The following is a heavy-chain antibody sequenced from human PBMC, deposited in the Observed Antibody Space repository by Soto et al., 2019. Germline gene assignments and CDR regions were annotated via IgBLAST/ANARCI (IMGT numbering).Heavy chain of an antibody. J-gene: IGHJ3*02. CDR2: IYYSGSP. D-gene: IGHD6-19*01. V-gene: IGHV4-59*01. Sequence: QVQLQESGPGLVKPSETLSLTCTVSGGSISNYYWSWIRQPPGKGLEWIGYIYYSGSPNYNPSLRXRVTISVDTSKNQFSLKLSSVTAADTAVYYCARRYGSSFDIWGQGTMVTVSS. CDR3: ARRYGSSFDI. CDR1: GGSISNYY.